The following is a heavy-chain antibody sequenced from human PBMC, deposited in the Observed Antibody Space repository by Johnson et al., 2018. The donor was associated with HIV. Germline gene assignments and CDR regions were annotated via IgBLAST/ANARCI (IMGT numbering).Heavy chain of an antibody. CDR3: ARDDTEADGAFDI. D-gene: IGHD2-2*02. J-gene: IGHJ3*02. CDR2: IKQDGSEK. V-gene: IGHV3-7*01. CDR1: GFTFSSYA. Sequence: VQLVESGGGVVQPGRSLRLSCAASGFTFSSYAMHWVRQAPAKGLQWVANIKQDGSEKYYVDSVKGRFTISRDNAKNSLYLQMNSLRAEDTAVYYCARDDTEADGAFDIWGQGTMVTVSS.